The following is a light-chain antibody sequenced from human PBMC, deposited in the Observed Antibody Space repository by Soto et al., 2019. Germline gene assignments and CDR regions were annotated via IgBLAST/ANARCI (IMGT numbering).Light chain of an antibody. J-gene: IGLJ2*01. CDR1: SSDIGGYNY. CDR2: EVS. CDR3: SSYTSSSTLV. Sequence: QSALTQPASVSGSPGQSITISCTGTSSDIGGYNYVSWYQQHPGKAPKLMIYEVSYRPSGVFNRFSGSKSGNTASLTISGLQAEDEADYYCSSYTSSSTLVFGGGTQLTVL. V-gene: IGLV2-14*01.